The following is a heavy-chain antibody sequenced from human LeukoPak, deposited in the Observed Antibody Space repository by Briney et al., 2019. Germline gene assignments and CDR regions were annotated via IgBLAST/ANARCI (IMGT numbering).Heavy chain of an antibody. Sequence: SVKVSCKASGDTFSSYAISWVRQAPGQGLEWMGGIIPIFGTANYAQKFQGRVTITADESTSTAYMELSSLRSEHPAVYYCARDQHPTGWYFDLWGRGTLVTVSS. CDR2: IIPIFGTA. D-gene: IGHD2-8*02. CDR1: GDTFSSYA. J-gene: IGHJ2*01. CDR3: ARDQHPTGWYFDL. V-gene: IGHV1-69*01.